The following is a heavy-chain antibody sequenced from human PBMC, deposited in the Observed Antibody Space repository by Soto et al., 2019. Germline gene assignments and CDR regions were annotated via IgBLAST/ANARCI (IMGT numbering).Heavy chain of an antibody. J-gene: IGHJ4*02. CDR2: TYYRSKWYN. CDR1: GDSVSSNSAA. Sequence: PSQTLSLTCAISGDSVSSNSAAWNWIRQSPSRGLEWLGRTYYRSKWYNDYAVSVKSRITINPDTSKNQFSLKLSSVTAADTAVYYCARIILSNTIFGPTRVSADYWGQGTLVTVTS. D-gene: IGHD3-3*01. CDR3: ARIILSNTIFGPTRVSADY. V-gene: IGHV6-1*01.